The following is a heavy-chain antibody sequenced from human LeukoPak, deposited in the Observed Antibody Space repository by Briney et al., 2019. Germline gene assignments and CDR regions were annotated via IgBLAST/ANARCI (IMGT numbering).Heavy chain of an antibody. CDR3: ARGSTSYHPELNGSGSYYNGSRYYYYYMDV. J-gene: IGHJ6*03. D-gene: IGHD3-10*01. V-gene: IGHV6-1*01. CDR2: TYYRSKWYN. CDR1: GDSVSSNSAA. Sequence: SQTLSLTCAISGDSVSSNSAAWNWIRQSPSRGLEWHGRTYYRSKWYNDYAVSVKSRITINPDTSKNQFSLQLNSVTPEDTAVYYCARGSTSYHPELNGSGSYYNGSRYYYYYMDVWGKGTTVTISS.